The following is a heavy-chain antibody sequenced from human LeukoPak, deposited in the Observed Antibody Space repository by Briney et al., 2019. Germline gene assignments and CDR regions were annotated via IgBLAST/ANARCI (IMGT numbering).Heavy chain of an antibody. CDR2: INHSGST. CDR1: GGSFSGYY. V-gene: IGHV4-34*01. D-gene: IGHD5-24*01. Sequence: SETLSLTCAVYGGSFSGYYWSWIRQPPGKGLEWIGEINHSGSTNYNPSPKSRVTISVDTSKNQFSLKLSSVTAADTAVYYCARGKRWDGYNYAYWGQGTLVTVSS. CDR3: ARGKRWDGYNYAY. J-gene: IGHJ4*02.